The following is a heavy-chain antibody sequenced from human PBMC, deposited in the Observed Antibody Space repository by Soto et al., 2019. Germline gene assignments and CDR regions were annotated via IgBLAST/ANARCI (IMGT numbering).Heavy chain of an antibody. CDR3: TTYDSSGYYYFDS. CDR2: ISGSGGST. CDR1: GFTFSSYA. V-gene: IGHV3-23*01. J-gene: IGHJ4*02. Sequence: PGGSLRLSCAASGFTFSSYAMSWVRQAPGKGLEWVSAISGSGGSTYYADSVKGRFTISRDNSKNTLYLQMNSLRAEDTAVYYCTTYDSSGYYYFDSWGQGTLVTVSS. D-gene: IGHD3-22*01.